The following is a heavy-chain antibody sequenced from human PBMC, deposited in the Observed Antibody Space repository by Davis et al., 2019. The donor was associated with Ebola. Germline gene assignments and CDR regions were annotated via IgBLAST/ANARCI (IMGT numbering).Heavy chain of an antibody. CDR2: ISSSSSTI. CDR1: GFTSSSYG. Sequence: PGGSLRLSCAASGFTSSSYGIHWVRQAPGNGLEWVSYISSSSSTIYYAESVKGRFTISRDNAKNSLYLQMNSLRDEDTAVYYCARDHYSDTSSCIPDFWGQGTLVTVSS. J-gene: IGHJ4*02. CDR3: ARDHYSDTSSCIPDF. D-gene: IGHD3-22*01. V-gene: IGHV3-48*02.